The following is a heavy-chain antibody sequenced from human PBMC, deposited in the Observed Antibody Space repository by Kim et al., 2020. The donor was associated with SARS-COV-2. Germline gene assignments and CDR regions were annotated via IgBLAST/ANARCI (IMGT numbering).Heavy chain of an antibody. D-gene: IGHD3-10*01. V-gene: IGHV3-21*01. J-gene: IGHJ6*02. CDR3: ARALYASGSDHASGMDV. Sequence: GGSMRLSCAASGFTFGSYSMNWVRQAPGKGLEWVSSISSGSTYINYADSVKGRFTISRDNAKNSLYLQMNSLRAEDTAVYYCARALYASGSDHASGMDVWGPGTMVIVSS. CDR2: ISSGSTYI. CDR1: GFTFGSYS.